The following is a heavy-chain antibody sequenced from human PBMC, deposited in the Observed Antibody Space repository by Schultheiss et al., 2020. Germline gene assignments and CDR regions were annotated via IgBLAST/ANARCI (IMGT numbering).Heavy chain of an antibody. CDR3: ARVLGSSKNNWFDP. V-gene: IGHV4-61*01. J-gene: IGHJ5*02. CDR1: GVSVSSGTYY. CDR2: IYYRGST. D-gene: IGHD6-6*01. Sequence: SETLSLTCTVSGVSVSSGTYYWSWIRQPPGKGLEWFGYIYYRGSTNYNPSLRGRVTISIDTSKNQFSLKLSSVTAADTAVYYCARVLGSSKNNWFDPWGQGTLVTVSS.